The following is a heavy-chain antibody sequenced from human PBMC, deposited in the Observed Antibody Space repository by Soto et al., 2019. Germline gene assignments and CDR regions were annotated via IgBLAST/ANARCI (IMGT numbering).Heavy chain of an antibody. CDR2: IIPILGIA. D-gene: IGHD2-2*02. V-gene: IGHV1-69*02. CDR1: GGTFSSYT. CDR3: LNTPHY. Sequence: QVQLVQSGAEVKKPGSSVKVSCKASGGTFSSYTITWVRQAPGQGLEWMGRIIPILGIANYAQKFQGRVTITAEKSTGTAYIELSSLRSEDTAVYYCLNTPHYWGQGTLVTVSS. J-gene: IGHJ4*02.